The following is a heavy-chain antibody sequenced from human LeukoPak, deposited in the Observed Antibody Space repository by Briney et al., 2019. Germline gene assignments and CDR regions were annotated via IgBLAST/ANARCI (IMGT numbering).Heavy chain of an antibody. D-gene: IGHD3-22*01. CDR1: GFTFSSYA. CDR3: AKGSLDKYYYDSSGFVFDP. CDR2: ISGSGDNT. J-gene: IGHJ5*02. Sequence: GGSLRLSCAASGFTFSSYAMSWVRQAPGKGLEWVSGISGSGDNTYYADSVKGRFTISRDNSKNTLYVQVNSLGTEDTAAYYCAKGSLDKYYYDSSGFVFDPWGQGTLVTVSS. V-gene: IGHV3-23*01.